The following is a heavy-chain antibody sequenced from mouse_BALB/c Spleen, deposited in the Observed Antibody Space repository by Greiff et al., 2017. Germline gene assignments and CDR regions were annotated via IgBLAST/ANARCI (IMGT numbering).Heavy chain of an antibody. J-gene: IGHJ2*01. CDR1: GFTFSDYY. V-gene: IGHV5-4*02. D-gene: IGHD1-1*01. Sequence: EVQLQQSGGGLVKPGGSLKLSCAASGFTFSDYYMYWVRQTPEKRLEWVATISDGGSYTYYPDSVKGRFTISRDNAKNNLYLQMSSLKSEDTAMYYCARDYYGRGDYWGQGTTLTVSS. CDR2: ISDGGSYT. CDR3: ARDYYGRGDY.